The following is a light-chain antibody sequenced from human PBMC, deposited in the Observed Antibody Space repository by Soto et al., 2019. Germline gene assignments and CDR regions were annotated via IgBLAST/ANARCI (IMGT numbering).Light chain of an antibody. CDR3: QHYNSYSEA. J-gene: IGKJ1*01. Sequence: DIQMTQSPSTLSGSVGDRVTIPCRSSQTISNFVNWYQQKLGRAPRLLIYAASSLQSGVPSRFSGSGSGTEFTLTISSLQPDDFATYYCQHYNSYSEAFGQGTKVDIK. V-gene: IGKV1-5*01. CDR1: QTISNF. CDR2: AAS.